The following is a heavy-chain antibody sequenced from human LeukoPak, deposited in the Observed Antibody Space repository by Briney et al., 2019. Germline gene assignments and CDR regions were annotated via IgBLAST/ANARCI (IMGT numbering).Heavy chain of an antibody. Sequence: KTSETLSLTCTVSGGSISSDYWSWIRQPPGKGLEWIGYIYYSGSTNYNPSLKSRVTISVDTSKNQFSLKLSSVTAADTAVYYCARHENYNWFDPWGQGTLVTVSS. CDR1: GGSISSDY. J-gene: IGHJ5*02. V-gene: IGHV4-59*08. CDR3: ARHENYNWFDP. CDR2: IYYSGST.